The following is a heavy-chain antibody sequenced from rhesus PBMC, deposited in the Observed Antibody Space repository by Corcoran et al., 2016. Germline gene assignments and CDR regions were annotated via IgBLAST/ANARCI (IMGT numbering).Heavy chain of an antibody. CDR3: ARAGHVCTGSGCYDY. V-gene: IGHV4-80*01. Sequence: QVQLQESGPGLVKPSETLSLTCAVSGASISSYWWNWIRQPPGKGLEWIGEINGNSGTTNHHPTHKSRVTISKDASKNQFSLELSSVTAADTAVYYCARAGHVCTGSGCYDYWGQGVLVTVSS. D-gene: IGHD2-21*01. CDR1: GASISSYW. CDR2: INGNSGTT. J-gene: IGHJ4*01.